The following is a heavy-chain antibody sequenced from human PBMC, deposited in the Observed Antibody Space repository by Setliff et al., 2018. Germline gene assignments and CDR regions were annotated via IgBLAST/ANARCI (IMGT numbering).Heavy chain of an antibody. V-gene: IGHV1-69*05. CDR2: TIPIFGTT. Sequence: SVKVSCKASGGTFSSYGISWVRQAPGQGLEWMGGTIPIFGTTDYAQKFQGRVTIITDESTSTAFMQLSSLRSEDTAVYYCVREGVDSRSSTDYRYYMDVWG. CDR1: GGTFSSYG. J-gene: IGHJ6*03. D-gene: IGHD3-22*01. CDR3: VREGVDSRSSTDYRYYMDV.